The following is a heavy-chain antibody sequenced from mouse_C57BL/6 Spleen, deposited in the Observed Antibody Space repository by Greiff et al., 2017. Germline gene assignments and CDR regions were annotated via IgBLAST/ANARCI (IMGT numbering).Heavy chain of an antibody. CDR1: GYTFTSYW. V-gene: IGHV1-64*01. D-gene: IGHD4-1*01. CDR3: ARGDWGWDFDY. J-gene: IGHJ2*01. Sequence: QVQLKQPGAELVKPGASVKLSCKASGYTFTSYWMHWVKQRPGQGLEWIGMIHPNSGSTNYNEKFKSKATLTVDKSSSTAYMQLSSLTSEDSAVYYCARGDWGWDFDYWGQGTTLTVSS. CDR2: IHPNSGST.